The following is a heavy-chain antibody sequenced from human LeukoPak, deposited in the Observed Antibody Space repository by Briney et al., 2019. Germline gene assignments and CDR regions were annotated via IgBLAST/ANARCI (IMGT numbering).Heavy chain of an antibody. V-gene: IGHV3-74*01. Sequence: GGSLRLSCAASGFTFSSYWMHWVRQTPGKGLVWVSRINSDGSSTSYADSVKGRFTISRDNAKNTLYLQMSSLRAEDTAVYYCAKVAGSYPVYYYYGMDVWGQGTTVTVSS. CDR1: GFTFSSYW. CDR3: AKVAGSYPVYYYYGMDV. D-gene: IGHD1-26*01. CDR2: INSDGSST. J-gene: IGHJ6*02.